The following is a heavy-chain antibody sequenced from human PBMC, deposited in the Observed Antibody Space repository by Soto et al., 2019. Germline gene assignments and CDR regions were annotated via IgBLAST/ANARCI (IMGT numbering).Heavy chain of an antibody. CDR2: ISAYNGNT. D-gene: IGHD5-18*01. Sequence: ASVKVSCKASGYTFTSHGISWVRQAPGQGLEWMGWISAYNGNTNYAQKLQGRVTMTTDTSTSTAYMELRSLRSDDTAVYYCARDRGVGWPPRTDTGYYWGQGTLVTVSS. CDR1: GYTFTSHG. J-gene: IGHJ4*02. V-gene: IGHV1-18*01. CDR3: ARDRGVGWPPRTDTGYY.